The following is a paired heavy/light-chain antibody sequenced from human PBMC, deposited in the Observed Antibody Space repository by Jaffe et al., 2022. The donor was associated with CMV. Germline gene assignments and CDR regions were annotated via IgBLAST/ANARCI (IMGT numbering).Light chain of an antibody. CDR3: MQGTHWPPVT. CDR1: QSLVYSDGNTY. Sequence: DVVMTQSPLSLPVTLGQPASISCRSSQSLVYSDGNTYLNWFQQRPGQSPRRLIYKVSNRDSGVPDRFSGSGSGTDFTLKISRVEAEDVGVYYCMQGTHWPPVTFGQGTKVEIK. CDR2: KVS. V-gene: IGKV2-30*01. J-gene: IGKJ1*01.
Heavy chain of an antibody. D-gene: IGHD4-17*01. Sequence: QVQLVESGGGLVKPGGSLRLSCAASGFTFSDYYMSWIRQAPGKGLEWVSYISSSSSYTNYADSVKGRFTISRDNAKNSLYLQMNSLRAEDTAVYYCARYSYGDYQSPDLDYWGQGTLVTVSS. CDR3: ARYSYGDYQSPDLDY. J-gene: IGHJ4*02. CDR2: ISSSSSYT. V-gene: IGHV3-11*06. CDR1: GFTFSDYY.